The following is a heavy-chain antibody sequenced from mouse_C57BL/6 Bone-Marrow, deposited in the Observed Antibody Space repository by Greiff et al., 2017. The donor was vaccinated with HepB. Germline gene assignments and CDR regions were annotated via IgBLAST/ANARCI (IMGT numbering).Heavy chain of an antibody. CDR3: ARRRGQLGDWFAY. CDR2: IHPNSGST. J-gene: IGHJ3*01. V-gene: IGHV1-64*01. Sequence: QVQLQQPGAELVKPGASVKLSCKASGYTFTSYWMHWVKQRPGQGLEWIGMIHPNSGSTNYNEKFKSKATLTVDKSSSTAYMQLSSLTSEDSAVYYCARRRGQLGDWFAYWGQGTLVTVSA. D-gene: IGHD3-2*01. CDR1: GYTFTSYW.